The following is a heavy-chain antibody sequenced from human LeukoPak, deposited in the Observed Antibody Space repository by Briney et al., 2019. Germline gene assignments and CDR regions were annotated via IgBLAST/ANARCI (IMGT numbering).Heavy chain of an antibody. J-gene: IGHJ4*02. Sequence: SETLSLTCTVSGGSISSYYWSWIRQPPGKGLEWIGYIYYSGSTNYNPSPKSRVTISVDTSKNQFSLKLSSVTAADTAVYYCARSPWNYYDSSGYRRQYFDYWGQGTLVTVSS. D-gene: IGHD3-22*01. CDR2: IYYSGST. CDR3: ARSPWNYYDSSGYRRQYFDY. CDR1: GGSISSYY. V-gene: IGHV4-59*01.